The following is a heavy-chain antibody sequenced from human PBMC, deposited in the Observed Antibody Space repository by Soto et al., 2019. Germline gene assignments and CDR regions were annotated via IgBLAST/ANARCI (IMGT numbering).Heavy chain of an antibody. CDR3: ARSPSCSTNRYVRDESFVT. J-gene: IGHJ5*02. CDR2: IYGDDDK. CDR1: GFSLTTSGVG. Sequence: QITLNESGPALVKPTQTLTLTCTFSGFSLTTSGVGVHWLRQPPGKALEWLAVIYGDDDKRYNPSLETRLTINKDTTKNHEDLTITNIGPLDTATYYCARSPSCSTNRYVRDESFVTWGQRHLVTVSS. D-gene: IGHD1-1*01. V-gene: IGHV2-5*02.